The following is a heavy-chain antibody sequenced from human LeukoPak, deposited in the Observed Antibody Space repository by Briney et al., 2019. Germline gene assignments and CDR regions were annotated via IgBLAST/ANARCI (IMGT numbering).Heavy chain of an antibody. CDR1: GGSISSYY. V-gene: IGHV4-59*01. CDR2: IYYSGST. CDR3: AREHRDYSDSSGLYGTDY. J-gene: IGHJ4*02. D-gene: IGHD3-22*01. Sequence: SETLSLTCTVSGGSISSYYWSWIRQPPGKGLEWMGYIYYSGSTNYNPSLKSRVTISVDTSKNQFSLKLSSVTAADTAVYFCAREHRDYSDSSGLYGTDYWGQGTLVTVSS.